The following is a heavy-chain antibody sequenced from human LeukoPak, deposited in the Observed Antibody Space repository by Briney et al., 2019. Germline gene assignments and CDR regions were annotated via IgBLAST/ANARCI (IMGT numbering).Heavy chain of an antibody. CDR2: MNPNTGNT. J-gene: IGHJ3*02. Sequence: GASVKVSCKASGYTFTGYYMHWVRQAPGQGPEWMGWMNPNTGNTGFAQKFQGRVTITQNTSISTVYMELNSLTSEDTAIYYCARRGLVAGIYDSVYGFDIWGQGTMVTVSS. D-gene: IGHD3-10*01. V-gene: IGHV1-8*03. CDR1: GYTFTGYY. CDR3: ARRGLVAGIYDSVYGFDI.